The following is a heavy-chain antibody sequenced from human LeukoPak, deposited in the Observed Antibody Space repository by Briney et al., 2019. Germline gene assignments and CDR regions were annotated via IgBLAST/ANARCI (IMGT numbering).Heavy chain of an antibody. V-gene: IGHV3-23*01. D-gene: IGHD5-24*01. J-gene: IGHJ4*02. Sequence: PPGGSLRLSCAASGFTFSSYAMSWVRQAPGKGLEWVSTISGSGGSTYYADSVKGRFTISRDNSKNTLYLQMNSLRAEDTAVYYCAKQEMATIEIGFPFDYWGQGTLVTVSS. CDR1: GFTFSSYA. CDR3: AKQEMATIEIGFPFDY. CDR2: ISGSGGST.